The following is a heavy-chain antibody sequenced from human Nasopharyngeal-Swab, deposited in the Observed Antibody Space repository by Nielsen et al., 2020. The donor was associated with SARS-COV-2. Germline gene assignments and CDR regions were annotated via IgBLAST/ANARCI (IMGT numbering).Heavy chain of an antibody. CDR3: ARDGADSSGWYYYYYYGMDV. CDR2: ISSSSSSI. D-gene: IGHD6-19*01. J-gene: IGHJ6*02. V-gene: IGHV3-48*01. Sequence: GALRLSCAASGFTFSSYSMNWVRQAPGKGLEWVSYISSSSSSIYYADSVKGRFTISRDNSKNTLYLQMNSLRAEDTAVYYCARDGADSSGWYYYYYYGMDVWGQGTTVTVSS. CDR1: GFTFSSYS.